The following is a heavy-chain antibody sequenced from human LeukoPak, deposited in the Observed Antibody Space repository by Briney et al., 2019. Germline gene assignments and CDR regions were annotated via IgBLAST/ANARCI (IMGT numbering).Heavy chain of an antibody. D-gene: IGHD6-13*01. V-gene: IGHV1-46*01. Sequence: ASVKVSCKASGYTFTSYYMHWVRQAPGQGLEWMGIINPSGGSTSYAQKFQGRVTMTRDTSTSTVYMELSSLRSEDTAVYYCARAVFGIAAAGAPFDPWGQGTLVTVSS. CDR2: INPSGGST. J-gene: IGHJ5*02. CDR3: ARAVFGIAAAGAPFDP. CDR1: GYTFTSYY.